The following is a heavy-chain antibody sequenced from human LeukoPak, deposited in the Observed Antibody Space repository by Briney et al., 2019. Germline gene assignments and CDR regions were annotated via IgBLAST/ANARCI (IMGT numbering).Heavy chain of an antibody. V-gene: IGHV3-48*03. CDR1: GFTFSSYE. Sequence: GGSLRLSCAASGFTFSSYEMNWVREAPGKGLEWVSYISSSGSTIYYAGSVKGRFTISRDNAKNSLYLQMNSLRAEDTAVYDCARGTNLQDWGGWYEAPPNYFDYWGQGTLVTVSS. J-gene: IGHJ4*02. CDR2: ISSSGSTI. CDR3: ARGTNLQDWGGWYEAPPNYFDY. D-gene: IGHD7-27*01.